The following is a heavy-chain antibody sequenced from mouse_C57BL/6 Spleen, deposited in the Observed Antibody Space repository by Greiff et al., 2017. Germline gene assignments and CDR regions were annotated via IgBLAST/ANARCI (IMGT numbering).Heavy chain of an antibody. J-gene: IGHJ2*01. CDR3: ARLYYSNSFDY. Sequence: EVKLMESGPELVKPGASVKISCKASGYSFTGYYMNWVKQSPEKSLEWIGEINPSTGGTTYNQKFKAKATLTVDKSSSTAYMQLKSLTSEDSAVYYCARLYYSNSFDYWGQGTTLTVSS. D-gene: IGHD2-5*01. V-gene: IGHV1-42*01. CDR2: INPSTGGT. CDR1: GYSFTGYY.